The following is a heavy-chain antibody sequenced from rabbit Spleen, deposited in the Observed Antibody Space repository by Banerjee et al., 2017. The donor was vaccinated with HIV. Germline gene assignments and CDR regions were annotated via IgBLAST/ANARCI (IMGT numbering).Heavy chain of an antibody. CDR2: INAITGKA. D-gene: IGHD7-1*01. J-gene: IGHJ4*01. Sequence: QQQLVESGGGLVKPEGSLKLSCTASGFSFSNKAVMCWVRQAPGKGLEWLACINAITGKAVYASWAKGRFTISITSSTTVTLQMTSLTAADTATYFCAKTTDTPYTSFNLWGPGTLVTVS. CDR3: AKTTDTPYTSFNL. V-gene: IGHV1S45*01. CDR1: GFSFSNKAV.